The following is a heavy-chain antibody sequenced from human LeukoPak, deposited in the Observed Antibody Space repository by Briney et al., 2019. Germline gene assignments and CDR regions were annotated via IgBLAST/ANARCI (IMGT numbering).Heavy chain of an antibody. J-gene: IGHJ4*02. Sequence: PGGSLRLSCAASGFTFSSYSMNWVRQAPGKGLEWASYIISSSSTISYADSVKGRFTISRDNAKNSLFLQMNSLRAEDTAVYYCAAYGDYHYWGQGTLVTVSS. CDR2: IISSSSTI. V-gene: IGHV3-48*01. CDR1: GFTFSSYS. CDR3: AAYGDYHY. D-gene: IGHD4-17*01.